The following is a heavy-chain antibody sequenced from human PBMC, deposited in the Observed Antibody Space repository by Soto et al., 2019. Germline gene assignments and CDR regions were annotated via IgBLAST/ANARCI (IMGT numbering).Heavy chain of an antibody. V-gene: IGHV1-18*01. CDR3: ARVVLFLSARSDPWDIFYY. CDR2: ISAYNGNT. J-gene: IGHJ4*02. CDR1: GYTFTSYG. Sequence: ASVKVSCKASGYTFTSYGISWVRQAPGQGLEWMGWISAYNGNTNYAQKLQGRVTMTTDTSTSTAYMELRSLRSDDTAVYYWARVVLFLSARSDPWDIFYYCARGSLVT. D-gene: IGHD3-16*01.